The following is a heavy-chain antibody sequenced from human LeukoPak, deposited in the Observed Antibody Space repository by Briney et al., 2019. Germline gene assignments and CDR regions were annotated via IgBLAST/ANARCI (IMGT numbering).Heavy chain of an antibody. J-gene: IGHJ4*02. CDR1: GYTFTSYG. CDR2: ISAYNGNT. V-gene: IGHV1-18*01. D-gene: IGHD1-26*01. Sequence: ASVKVSCKASGYTFTSYGISWVRQAPGQGLEWMGWISAYNGNTNYAQKLQGRVTMTTDTSTSTAYMELRSLRSDDTAVYYCARPPSGRWELLPFDYGGQGPLVPVSS. CDR3: ARPPSGRWELLPFDY.